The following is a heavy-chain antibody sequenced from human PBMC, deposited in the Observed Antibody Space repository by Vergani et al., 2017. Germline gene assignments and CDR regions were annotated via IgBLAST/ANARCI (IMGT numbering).Heavy chain of an antibody. CDR1: GFSFKDYA. CDR2: ISGTGGFT. D-gene: IGHD5-12*01. J-gene: IGHJ4*02. V-gene: IGHV3-23*01. CDR3: TKGSRGYTGYFFDY. Sequence: EVQLLESGGGLAQPGGSLRLSCAASGFSFKDYAMSWVRQAPGKGLEWVSGISGTGGFTYYADSVKGRFTISRDNSKNTLHLQMNSLRADDTAVYYCTKGSRGYTGYFFDYWGQGTLATVSS.